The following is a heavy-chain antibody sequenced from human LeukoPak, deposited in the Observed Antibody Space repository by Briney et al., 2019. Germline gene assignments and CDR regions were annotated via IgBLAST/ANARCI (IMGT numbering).Heavy chain of an antibody. V-gene: IGHV4-4*07. CDR1: GGSISSYY. CDR2: IYTSGST. D-gene: IGHD3-22*01. Sequence: SETLSLTCTVSGGSISSYYWSWIRQPAGKGLEWIGRIYTSGSTNYNPSLKSRVTMSVDTSKNQFSLKLRSVTAADTAVYYCARHSMAHYDSHVSRPHFDYWGQGILVTVFS. J-gene: IGHJ4*02. CDR3: ARHSMAHYDSHVSRPHFDY.